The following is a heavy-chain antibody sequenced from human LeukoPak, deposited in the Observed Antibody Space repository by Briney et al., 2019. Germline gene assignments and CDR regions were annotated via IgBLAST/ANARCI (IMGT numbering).Heavy chain of an antibody. Sequence: SETLSLTCGVSGGSISSSSHYWGWIRQPPGKGLEWIATIHYSGSTYYNPSLKSRVTISQDTSKNQFSLRLSSVTAADTAVYYCARSRLWNIAARPVDYWGQGTLVTVSS. CDR1: GGSISSSSHY. CDR3: ARSRLWNIAARPVDY. J-gene: IGHJ4*02. V-gene: IGHV4-39*01. CDR2: IHYSGST. D-gene: IGHD6-6*01.